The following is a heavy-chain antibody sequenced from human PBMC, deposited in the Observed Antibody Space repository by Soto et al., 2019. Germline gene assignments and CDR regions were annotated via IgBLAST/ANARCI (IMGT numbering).Heavy chain of an antibody. Sequence: ASVKVSCKASGYTFTSYAMHWARQAPGQRLEWMGWINAGNGNTKYSQKFQGRVTITRDTSASTAYMELSSLRSEDTAVYYCARGVGSGSYSAAPIDYWGQGTLVTVSS. D-gene: IGHD1-26*01. J-gene: IGHJ4*02. CDR1: GYTFTSYA. CDR2: INAGNGNT. V-gene: IGHV1-3*01. CDR3: ARGVGSGSYSAAPIDY.